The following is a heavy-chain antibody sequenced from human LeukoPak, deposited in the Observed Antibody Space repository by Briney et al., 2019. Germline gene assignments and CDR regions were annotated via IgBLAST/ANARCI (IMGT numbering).Heavy chain of an antibody. CDR3: AKATGTLGA. CDR1: GFTFSSSG. CDR2: ISSSGGNT. Sequence: GGTLRLSCAASGFTFSSSGMSWVRQAPGKGLEWVSCISSSGGNTYYADSVKGRFTISRDNSKNTLYLQMNSLTAEDTAVYYCAKATGTLGAWGQGTLVTVSS. J-gene: IGHJ5*02. D-gene: IGHD1-1*01. V-gene: IGHV3-23*01.